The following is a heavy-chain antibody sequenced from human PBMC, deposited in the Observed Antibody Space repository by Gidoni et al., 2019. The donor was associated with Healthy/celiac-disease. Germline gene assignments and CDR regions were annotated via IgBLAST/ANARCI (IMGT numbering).Heavy chain of an antibody. J-gene: IGHJ4*02. D-gene: IGHD2-2*01. V-gene: IGHV6-1*01. CDR1: GASVASNGAA. CDR2: TYYRSEWYN. CDR3: ARVDGPLVVRYFDY. Sequence: QVQLQQSGPGRVKPSQPLSLTGAIPGASVASNGAAWNWLRQSPSRGLEWLGRTYYRSEWYNDYAVSVKSRITINPDTSKNQLSLQLNSVTPEDTAVYSCARVDGPLVVRYFDYWGQGTLVTVSS.